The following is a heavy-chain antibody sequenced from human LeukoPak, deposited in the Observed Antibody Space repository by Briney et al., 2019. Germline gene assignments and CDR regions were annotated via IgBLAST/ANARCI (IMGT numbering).Heavy chain of an antibody. Sequence: GASVKVSCKASGYTFTVYHMHWVRQAPGQGLEWMGWINPNSGGTNYAQKFQGRVTMTRDTSISTAYMELSRLRSDDTAVYYCARDRAVVVVAAILSYWGQGTLVTVSS. V-gene: IGHV1-2*02. CDR1: GYTFTVYH. D-gene: IGHD2-15*01. J-gene: IGHJ4*02. CDR2: INPNSGGT. CDR3: ARDRAVVVVAAILSY.